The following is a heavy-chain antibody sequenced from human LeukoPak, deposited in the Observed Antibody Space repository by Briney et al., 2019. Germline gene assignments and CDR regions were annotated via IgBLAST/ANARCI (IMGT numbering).Heavy chain of an antibody. CDR3: AKDRLGVPAALKYYGMDV. J-gene: IGHJ6*02. CDR1: GGSISSYY. CDR2: IHISAST. Sequence: SETLSLTCTVSGGSISSYYWSWIRQPAGKGLEWIGRIHISASTNYNPPLKSRVTMSVDTSKNQFSLKLSSVTAADTAVYYCAKDRLGVPAALKYYGMDVWGQGTTVTVSS. D-gene: IGHD2-2*01. V-gene: IGHV4-4*07.